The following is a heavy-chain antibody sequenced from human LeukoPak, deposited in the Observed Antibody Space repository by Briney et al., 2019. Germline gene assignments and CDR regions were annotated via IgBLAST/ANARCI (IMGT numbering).Heavy chain of an antibody. CDR2: INPNSGGT. V-gene: IGHV1-2*02. CDR3: ARDPETVVPAAIVWYSFDY. CDR1: GYTFTDYY. D-gene: IGHD2-2*02. Sequence: ASVKVSCKGSGYTFTDYYMHWVRQARGQGREGMGWINPNSGGTNHAQKFQGRVTINRDTTSRRAYVEVRRLRSDDTAVYYCARDPETVVPAAIVWYSFDYWGQGTLVTVSS. J-gene: IGHJ4*02.